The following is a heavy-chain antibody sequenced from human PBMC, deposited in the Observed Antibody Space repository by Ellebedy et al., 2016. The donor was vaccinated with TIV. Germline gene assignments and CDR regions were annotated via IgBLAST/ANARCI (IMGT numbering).Heavy chain of an antibody. CDR2: ISAYNGNT. Sequence: AASVKVSCKASGYTFTSYGISWVRQAPGQGLEWMGWISAYNGNTNYAQKLQGRVTMTTDTSTSTAYMELRSLRSDDTAVYYCARVNAMIVVALRYGMDVWGQGTTVTVSS. J-gene: IGHJ6*02. CDR1: GYTFTSYG. D-gene: IGHD3-22*01. V-gene: IGHV1-18*04. CDR3: ARVNAMIVVALRYGMDV.